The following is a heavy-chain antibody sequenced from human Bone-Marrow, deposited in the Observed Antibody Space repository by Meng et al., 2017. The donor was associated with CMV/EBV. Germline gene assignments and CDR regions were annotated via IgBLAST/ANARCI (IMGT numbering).Heavy chain of an antibody. CDR1: GGTFSSDW. D-gene: IGHD2-15*01. Sequence: EVQLVEAGGGVVQPGGSVRLSCAASGGTFSSDWMHWVRQAPGKGLVWVSRINSDGSSTSYADSVKGRFTISRDNAKNTLYLQMNSLRAEDTAVYYCARDPPYCSGGSCYSTNWFDPWGQGTLFTVSS. CDR2: INSDGSST. CDR3: ARDPPYCSGGSCYSTNWFDP. J-gene: IGHJ5*02. V-gene: IGHV3-74*01.